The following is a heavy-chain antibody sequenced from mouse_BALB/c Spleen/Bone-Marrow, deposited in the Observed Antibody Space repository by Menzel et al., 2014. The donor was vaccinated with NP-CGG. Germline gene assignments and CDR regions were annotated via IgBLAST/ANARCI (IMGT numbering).Heavy chain of an antibody. CDR1: GYTFTNSW. CDR3: ARHHRYAYYFDY. D-gene: IGHD2-14*01. CDR2: IHPNSGNT. J-gene: IGHJ2*01. V-gene: IGHV1S130*01. Sequence: VQLQQSGSVLVRPGASVKLSCKASGYTFTNSWIHWAKQRPGQGLEWIGEIHPNSGNTNYNEKFKGKVTLTADISSSTAYVDLSSLTSEDPAVYYCARHHRYAYYFDYWDQGTTLTVSS.